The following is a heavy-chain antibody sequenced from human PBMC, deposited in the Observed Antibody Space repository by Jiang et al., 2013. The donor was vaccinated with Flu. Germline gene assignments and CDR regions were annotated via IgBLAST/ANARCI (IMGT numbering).Heavy chain of an antibody. Sequence: QLVESGGGVVQPGRSLRLSCAASGFTFSSYGMHWVRQAPGKGLEWVAVISYDGSNKYYADSVKGRFTISRDNSKNTLYLQMNSLRAEDTAVYYCAKDKGVAVAGSTGLFDYWGQGTLVTVSS. D-gene: IGHD6-19*01. J-gene: IGHJ4*02. CDR1: GFTFSSYG. CDR2: ISYDGSNK. V-gene: IGHV3-30*18. CDR3: AKDKGVAVAGSTGLFDY.